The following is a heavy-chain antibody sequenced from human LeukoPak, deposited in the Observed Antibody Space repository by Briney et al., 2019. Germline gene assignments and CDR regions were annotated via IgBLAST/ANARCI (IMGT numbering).Heavy chain of an antibody. J-gene: IGHJ6*02. Sequence: GGSLRLSCAASGFTFSSYGMHWVRQAPGEGLEWVAVIWYDGSNKYYADSVKGRFTISRDNSKNTLYLQMNGLRAEDTAVYYCARAFWSGYYKDYYYGMDVWGQGTTVTVSS. V-gene: IGHV3-33*01. CDR1: GFTFSSYG. CDR2: IWYDGSNK. D-gene: IGHD3-3*01. CDR3: ARAFWSGYYKDYYYGMDV.